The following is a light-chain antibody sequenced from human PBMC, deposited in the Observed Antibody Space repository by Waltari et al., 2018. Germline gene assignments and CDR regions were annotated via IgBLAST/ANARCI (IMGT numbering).Light chain of an antibody. CDR1: QSVSDHVNNKNY. V-gene: IGKV4-1*01. CDR3: QQYYNTPPT. CDR2: CAS. J-gene: IGKJ1*01. Sequence: DIVMTQSPDSLTVSPGERATINCRSSQSVSDHVNNKNYLAWYRQKPGQPPKLLISCASTREVGVPDRFSGSGSGTEFTLTISSLQPEDVAVYYCQQYYNTPPTFGQGTKVEIK.